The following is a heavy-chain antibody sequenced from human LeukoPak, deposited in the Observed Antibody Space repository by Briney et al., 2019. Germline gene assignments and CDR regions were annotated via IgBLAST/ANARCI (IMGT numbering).Heavy chain of an antibody. D-gene: IGHD3-22*01. CDR3: AKGRWSYYDSSGSSYFQH. V-gene: IGHV3-23*01. J-gene: IGHJ1*01. CDR2: ISSSGGST. CDR1: GFTFSSYA. Sequence: PGGSLRLSCAASGFTFSSYAMSWVRQAPGKGLEWVSAISSSGGSTYYADSVKGRFTVSRDNSKNTLYLQMNSLRAEDTAVYYCAKGRWSYYDSSGSSYFQHWGQGTLVTLSS.